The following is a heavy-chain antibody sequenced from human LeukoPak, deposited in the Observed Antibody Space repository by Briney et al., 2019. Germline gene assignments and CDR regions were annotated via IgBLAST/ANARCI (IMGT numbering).Heavy chain of an antibody. V-gene: IGHV3-23*01. Sequence: GGSLRLSCVASGFTFSNYAMNWVRQAPGKGPEWVSAISGSGENTYYADSVRGRFTISRDNPRNTLYLQLNSLRAEDTAIYYCAKDLGTVPAAIIAFDIWGQGTVVTVSS. CDR3: AKDLGTVPAAIIAFDI. CDR2: ISGSGENT. D-gene: IGHD2-2*01. CDR1: GFTFSNYA. J-gene: IGHJ3*02.